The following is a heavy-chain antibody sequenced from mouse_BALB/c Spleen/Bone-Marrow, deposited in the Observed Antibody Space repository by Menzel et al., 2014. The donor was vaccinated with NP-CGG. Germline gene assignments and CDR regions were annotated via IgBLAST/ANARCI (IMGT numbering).Heavy chain of an antibody. J-gene: IGHJ4*01. CDR3: SRRGRGYAMDY. CDR2: IRLKSNNYET. CDR1: GFTFSNYW. Sequence: EVQRVESGGGLVQPGGSMKLSCVASGFTFSNYWMNWVRQSPEKGLEWVAEIRLKSNNYETHYAESVKGRFTISRDDSKSSVYLQMNILRAEDTGIYYCSRRGRGYAMDYWGQGTSVTVSS. V-gene: IGHV6-6*02.